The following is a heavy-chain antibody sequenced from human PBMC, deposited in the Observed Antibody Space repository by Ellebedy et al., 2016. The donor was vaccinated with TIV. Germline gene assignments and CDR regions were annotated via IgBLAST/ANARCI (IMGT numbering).Heavy chain of an antibody. CDR2: IYQDGSKK. Sequence: GGSLRLSCAASGFNFRSYWMGWVRQAPGKGLAWVANIYQDGSKKYYVDSAEGRFTISRENAKNSLYLEMKSLRVEDTAMYYCSRRGIYGDYAVQVNNWFAVWGQGIPVTVSP. J-gene: IGHJ5*02. D-gene: IGHD4-17*01. V-gene: IGHV3-7*01. CDR3: SRRGIYGDYAVQVNNWFAV. CDR1: GFNFRSYW.